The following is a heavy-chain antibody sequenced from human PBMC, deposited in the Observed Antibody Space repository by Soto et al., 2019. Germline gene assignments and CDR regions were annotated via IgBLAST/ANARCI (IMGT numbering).Heavy chain of an antibody. D-gene: IGHD2-21*02. Sequence: QVQLQESGPGLVKPSQTLSLTCTVSGGSISSGDYYWSWIRQPPGKGLEWIGYIYYSGSTYYNPSLKSRVTISVDTSKNQFSLKLSSVTAADTAVYYCARGTYCGGDCYHRDGMDVWGQGTTVTVSS. CDR2: IYYSGST. CDR3: ARGTYCGGDCYHRDGMDV. CDR1: GGSISSGDYY. J-gene: IGHJ6*02. V-gene: IGHV4-30-4*01.